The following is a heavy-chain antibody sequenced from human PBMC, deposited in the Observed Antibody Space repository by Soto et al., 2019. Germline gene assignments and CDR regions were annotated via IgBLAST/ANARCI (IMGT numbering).Heavy chain of an antibody. CDR1: GYTFTSYG. D-gene: IGHD3-16*01. CDR3: ARAKVLIIPNWFDP. J-gene: IGHJ5*02. CDR2: ISTYNGNT. Sequence: QVQLVQSGGEVKKPGASVKVSCKASGYTFTSYGITWVRQAPGQGLEYLGWISTYNGNTDFAQKVQNRVTLTTDTSTSTAYMELRSLRPDDTAAYSCARAKVLIIPNWFDPWGQGTLVTVSS. V-gene: IGHV1-18*01.